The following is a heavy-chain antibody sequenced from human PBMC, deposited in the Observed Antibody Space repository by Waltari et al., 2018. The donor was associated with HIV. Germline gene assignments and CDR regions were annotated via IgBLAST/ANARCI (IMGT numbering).Heavy chain of an antibody. CDR1: GFTFTNAW. D-gene: IGHD2-21*02. CDR2: VKSGTDGGTT. J-gene: IGHJ4*02. V-gene: IGHV3-15*01. CDR3: TTGDIVVVTDY. Sequence: EVQLVESGGGLVKPGGSLRLSCAASGFTFTNAWMSWVRQAPGKGLEWGGGVKSGTDGGTTDYAAPVKGRFTISRDDSKNTLYLQMNSLKTEDTAVYYCTTGDIVVVTDYWGQGTLVTVSS.